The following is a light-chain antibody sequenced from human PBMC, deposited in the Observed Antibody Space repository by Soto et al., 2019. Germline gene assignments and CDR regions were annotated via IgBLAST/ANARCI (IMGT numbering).Light chain of an antibody. Sequence: QSVLTQPPSVSGAPGQRVTISCTGSSSNVGAGYDIHWYQQLPGTAPKLLISGNGNRPSGVPDRFSGSKSGTSASLAITGLQADEEADYYCQSYDTGLSGSVFGGGTKLTVL. V-gene: IGLV1-40*01. CDR1: SSNVGAGYD. CDR3: QSYDTGLSGSV. CDR2: GNG. J-gene: IGLJ2*01.